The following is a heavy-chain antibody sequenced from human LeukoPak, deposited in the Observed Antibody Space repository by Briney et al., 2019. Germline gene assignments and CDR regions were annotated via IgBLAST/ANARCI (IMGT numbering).Heavy chain of an antibody. CDR2: INPNSGGT. D-gene: IGHD2-2*01. V-gene: IGHV1-2*02. J-gene: IGHJ5*02. Sequence: GAPVKVSCKASGYTFTGYYMHWVRQAPGQGLEWMGWINPNSGGTNYAQKFQGRVTMTRDTSISTAYMELSRLRSDDTAVYYCARGGWSTSLNWFDPWGQGTLVTVSS. CDR1: GYTFTGYY. CDR3: ARGGWSTSLNWFDP.